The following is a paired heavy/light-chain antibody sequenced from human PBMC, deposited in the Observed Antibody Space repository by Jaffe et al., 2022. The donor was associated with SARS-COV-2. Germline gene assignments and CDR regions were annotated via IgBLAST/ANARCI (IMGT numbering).Light chain of an antibody. Sequence: DIQMTQFPSSLSASIGDKVTITCRASQSISTYLNWYQQKPGKAPKVLIYAASTLQRGVPSRFSGSGSGTDFTLTISSLQAEDFATYYCQQSYNTPWTFGQGTRVDIK. CDR2: AAS. V-gene: IGKV1-39*01. J-gene: IGKJ1*01. CDR1: QSISTY. CDR3: QQSYNTPWT.
Heavy chain of an antibody. D-gene: IGHD3-9*01. J-gene: IGHJ4*02. CDR3: ARSPKSNYDMLTGYQRADY. V-gene: IGHV4-59*01. CDR1: GGSLSNSY. Sequence: QVQLQESGPGLVQPSETLSLTCTVSGGSLSNSYWSWIRQPPGKGLEYIGYIFYSGKTDYNPSLKSRVTISVDTSKNQFSLDLTSVTAADTAVYYCARSPKSNYDMLTGYQRADYWGQGILVIVSS. CDR2: IFYSGKT.